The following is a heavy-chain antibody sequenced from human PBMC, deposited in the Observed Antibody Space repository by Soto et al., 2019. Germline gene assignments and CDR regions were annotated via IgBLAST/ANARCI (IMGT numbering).Heavy chain of an antibody. Sequence: GGSLRLSCAASEFTFSSYAMHWVRRAPGKGLEWVTVISYDGINTYYADSVKGRFTISRDNSKSTLYLQMTGLRADDTALYYCARGYDFWSGYYYPYGMDVWGQGTTVTVSS. CDR1: EFTFSSYA. CDR3: ARGYDFWSGYYYPYGMDV. V-gene: IGHV3-30-3*01. J-gene: IGHJ6*02. CDR2: ISYDGINT. D-gene: IGHD3-3*01.